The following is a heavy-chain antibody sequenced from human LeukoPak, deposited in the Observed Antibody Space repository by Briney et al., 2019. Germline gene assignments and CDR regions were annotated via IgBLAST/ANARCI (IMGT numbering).Heavy chain of an antibody. D-gene: IGHD3-10*01. V-gene: IGHV1-18*01. Sequence: ASVKVSCKASGYTFTSYGISWVRQAPGQGLEWMGWISAYNGNTNYARKLQGRVTMTTDTSTSTAYMELRSLRSDDTAVYYCVWFGVLLSAYYFDYWGQGTLVTVSS. J-gene: IGHJ4*02. CDR2: ISAYNGNT. CDR3: VWFGVLLSAYYFDY. CDR1: GYTFTSYG.